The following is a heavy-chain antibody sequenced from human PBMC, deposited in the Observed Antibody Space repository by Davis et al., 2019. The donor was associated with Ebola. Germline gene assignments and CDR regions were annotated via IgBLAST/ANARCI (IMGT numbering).Heavy chain of an antibody. Sequence: PSDTLSLTCAVYGGSFSGYYWSWIRQPPGKGLEWIGEINHSGSTNYNPSLKSRVTISVDTSKNQFSLKLSSVTAADTAVYYCARGSLYYYGSGSYYLDYYYYGMDVWGQGTTVTVSS. CDR1: GGSFSGYY. D-gene: IGHD3-10*01. V-gene: IGHV4-34*01. J-gene: IGHJ6*02. CDR3: ARGSLYYYGSGSYYLDYYYYGMDV. CDR2: INHSGST.